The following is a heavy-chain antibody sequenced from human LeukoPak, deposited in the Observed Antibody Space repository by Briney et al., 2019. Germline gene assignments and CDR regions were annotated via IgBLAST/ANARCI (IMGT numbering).Heavy chain of an antibody. V-gene: IGHV4-61*01. Sequence: SETLSLTCTVSGGSVRSGNYFWSWIRRSPGKGLEWIRYIYFRGNTKYSPALESRVTISEDPSKNQFSLRLTSLTAADTAVYYCARVDWWFDIMTGWPAITNSGMDVWGQGTTVIVSS. CDR1: GGSVRSGNYF. CDR2: IYFRGNT. D-gene: IGHD3-9*01. J-gene: IGHJ6*02. CDR3: ARVDWWFDIMTGWPAITNSGMDV.